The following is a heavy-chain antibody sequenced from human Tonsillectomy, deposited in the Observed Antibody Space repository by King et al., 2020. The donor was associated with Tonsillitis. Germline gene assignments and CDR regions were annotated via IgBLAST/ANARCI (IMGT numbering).Heavy chain of an antibody. CDR3: ARGGGDFDY. V-gene: IGHV1-2*02. CDR1: GYTFTGYY. CDR2: SNPNSGGT. D-gene: IGHD3-10*01. J-gene: IGHJ4*02. Sequence: VQLVESGAEVKKPGASVKVSCKASGYTFTGYYLHWVRQAPGQGLEWMGWSNPNSGGTSYARRFQDRVTVTRDTSISTAYMELSRLRSDDTAVFYCARGGGDFDYWGQGTLVTVSS.